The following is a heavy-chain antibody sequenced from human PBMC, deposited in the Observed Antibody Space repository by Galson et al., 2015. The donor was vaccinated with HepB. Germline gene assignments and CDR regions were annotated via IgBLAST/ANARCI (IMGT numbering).Heavy chain of an antibody. J-gene: IGHJ4*02. Sequence: SVKVSCKASGYTFTSYGISWVRQAPGQELEWMGWVSAYNGNRNYAQKLQVRVTMTTDRSTTTAYMELRSLRYDDTAMYYCGRTVCGLSESYSDSWGQGTLVTVSS. D-gene: IGHD2-21*01. CDR2: VSAYNGNR. CDR3: GRTVCGLSESYSDS. CDR1: GYTFTSYG. V-gene: IGHV1-18*01.